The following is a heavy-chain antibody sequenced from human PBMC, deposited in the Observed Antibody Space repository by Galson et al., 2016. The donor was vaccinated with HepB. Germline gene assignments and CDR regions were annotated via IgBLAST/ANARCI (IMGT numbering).Heavy chain of an antibody. V-gene: IGHV3-48*02. CDR1: GFTFRNYG. D-gene: IGHD2-2*01. CDR2: ISTSSWSI. J-gene: IGHJ3*02. CDR3: ARAVEDAFDT. Sequence: SLRLSCAASGFTFRNYGMNWVRQAPGKGLEWVSYISTSSWSIYYADSVKGRFTISRDNAKDSLYLQMNSLRDEDTAVYYCARAVEDAFDTWGQGTMVTVSS.